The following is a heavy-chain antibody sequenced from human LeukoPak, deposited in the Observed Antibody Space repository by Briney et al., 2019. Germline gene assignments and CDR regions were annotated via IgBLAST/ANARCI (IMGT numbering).Heavy chain of an antibody. CDR3: ARGPQSGYYYGVNWFDP. CDR2: IYYSGST. D-gene: IGHD3-22*01. Sequence: SETLSLTCTVSGGSISSYYWSWIRQPPGKGLEWIGYIYYSGSTNYNPSLKSRVTISVDTSKNQFSLKLSSVTAADTAVYYCARGPQSGYYYGVNWFDPWGQGTLVTVSS. J-gene: IGHJ5*02. CDR1: GGSISSYY. V-gene: IGHV4-59*01.